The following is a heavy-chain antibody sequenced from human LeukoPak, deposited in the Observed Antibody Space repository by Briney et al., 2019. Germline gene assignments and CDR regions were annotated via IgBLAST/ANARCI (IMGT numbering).Heavy chain of an antibody. D-gene: IGHD6-13*01. V-gene: IGHV3-30-3*01. CDR3: ARDWEGQQLVIVNFPYYYYGMDV. CDR1: GFTFSSYA. CDR2: ISYDGSNR. Sequence: GRSLRLSCVASGFTFSSYAMHWVRQAPGKGLEWVAVISYDGSNRYYADSVKGRFTISRDNSKNTLYLQMSSLRAEDTAVYYCARDWEGQQLVIVNFPYYYYGMDVWGQGTTVTVSS. J-gene: IGHJ6*02.